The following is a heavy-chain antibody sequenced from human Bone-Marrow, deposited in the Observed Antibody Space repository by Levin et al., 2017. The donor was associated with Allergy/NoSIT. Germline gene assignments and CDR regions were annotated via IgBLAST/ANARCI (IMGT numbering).Heavy chain of an antibody. CDR2: IHADGSSA. CDR3: ARYGSGSNLKDPFDY. J-gene: IGHJ4*02. D-gene: IGHD3-10*01. Sequence: GESLKISCAASGFTLSNYWMHWVRQAPGKGLVWVSSIHADGSSAVYADSVMGRFTISRDNAKNTLYLQMNSLRVEDAAVYYCARYGSGSNLKDPFDYWGQGTLVTVSS. V-gene: IGHV3-74*03. CDR1: GFTLSNYW.